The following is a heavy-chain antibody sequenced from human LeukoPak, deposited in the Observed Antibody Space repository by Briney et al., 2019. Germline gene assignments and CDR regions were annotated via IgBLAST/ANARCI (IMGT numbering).Heavy chain of an antibody. CDR1: GFTFSSYG. J-gene: IGHJ4*02. Sequence: GGSLRLSCAASGFTFSSYGMHWVRQAPGKGLEWVAVISYDGSNKYYADSVKGRFTISRDNSKNTLYLQMNSLRAEDTAVYYCAKGQVTMVRGVTTGVLDYWGQGTLVTVSS. CDR3: AKGQVTMVRGVTTGVLDY. D-gene: IGHD3-10*01. CDR2: ISYDGSNK. V-gene: IGHV3-30*18.